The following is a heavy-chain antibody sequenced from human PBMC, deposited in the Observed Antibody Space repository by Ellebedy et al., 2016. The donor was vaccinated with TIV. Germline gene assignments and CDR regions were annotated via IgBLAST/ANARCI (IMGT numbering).Heavy chain of an antibody. V-gene: IGHV4-39*01. CDR1: GDSISSSTYY. J-gene: IGHJ2*01. D-gene: IGHD3/OR15-3a*01. Sequence: SETLSLTCTVSGDSISSSTYYWGWICQPPGKGLEWIGTIYSSGSTYYNPSLKSRVTISVDTSNNQFSLKLSSVTAADTAVYYCARNLVIFTFEKWYFDLWGRGTLVTVSS. CDR3: ARNLVIFTFEKWYFDL. CDR2: IYSSGST.